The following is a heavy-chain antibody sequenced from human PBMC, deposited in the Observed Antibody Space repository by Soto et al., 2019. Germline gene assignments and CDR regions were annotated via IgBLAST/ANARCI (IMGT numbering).Heavy chain of an antibody. D-gene: IGHD6-13*01. J-gene: IGHJ4*02. Sequence: EVQLVESGGGLVQPGRSLRLSCAASGFTFDDYAMHWVRQAPGKGLEWVSGISWNSGSIGYADSVKGRFTISRDNAKNSLSLQMNSLRAEDTALYYCAKDGNIAAAGSDYFDYWGQGTLVTVSS. CDR2: ISWNSGSI. CDR3: AKDGNIAAAGSDYFDY. V-gene: IGHV3-9*01. CDR1: GFTFDDYA.